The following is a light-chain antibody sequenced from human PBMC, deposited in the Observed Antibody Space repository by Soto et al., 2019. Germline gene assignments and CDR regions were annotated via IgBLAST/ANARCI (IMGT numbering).Light chain of an antibody. V-gene: IGLV1-44*01. CDR3: ATWDDSLNSPV. Sequence: QSVLTQPPSASGTTGQRVTISCSGSNSNIGANTVNWYQQLPGTAPKLLIYSTTQRPSGVPDRISGSQSGTSASLAISGLLSEDEADYYCATWDDSLNSPVFGGGTKLTVL. CDR1: NSNIGANT. J-gene: IGLJ3*02. CDR2: STT.